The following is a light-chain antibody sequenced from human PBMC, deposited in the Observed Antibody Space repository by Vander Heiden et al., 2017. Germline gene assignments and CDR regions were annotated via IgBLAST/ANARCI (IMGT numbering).Light chain of an antibody. CDR1: QSVLYSSNNKNY. CDR3: QQYYSTPPT. Sequence: DIVMPQSPDSLAVSLGERAPINCKSSQSVLYSSNNKNYLAWYQRKPGQPPKLLIYGAFTRESGVPDRFSGSGSGTDFTLTISSLQAEDVAVYYGQQYYSTPPTFGQGTKLEIK. J-gene: IGKJ2*01. CDR2: GAF. V-gene: IGKV4-1*01.